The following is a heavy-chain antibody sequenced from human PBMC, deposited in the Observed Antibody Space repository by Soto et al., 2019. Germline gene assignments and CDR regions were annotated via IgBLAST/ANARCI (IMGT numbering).Heavy chain of an antibody. D-gene: IGHD6-13*01. CDR3: AKESQAAAGSMADF. J-gene: IGHJ4*02. V-gene: IGHV3-23*01. Sequence: EVQLLESGGGLVQPGGSLRLSCAASGFTFSSYAMSWVRQAPGKGLEWVSAISGSAGSTYYADSVKGGFTTASDNSKNTLYMQLNSLRAEDTAVYYCAKESQAAAGSMADFWGQGALVTVSS. CDR2: ISGSAGST. CDR1: GFTFSSYA.